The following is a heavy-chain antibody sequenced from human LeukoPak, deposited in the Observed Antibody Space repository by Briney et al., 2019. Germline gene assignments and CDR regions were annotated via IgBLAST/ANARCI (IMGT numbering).Heavy chain of an antibody. V-gene: IGHV4-39*01. D-gene: IGHD3-16*01. Sequence: SETLSLTCTVSGGSISSSSYYWGWIRQPPGRGLEWIGNIYYSGSTYYNPSLKSRVTISVDTSKNQFSLKLNSVTAADTAVYYCARHWGYGGGIDYWGQGTLVTVSS. CDR1: GGSISSSSYY. CDR2: IYYSGST. CDR3: ARHWGYGGGIDY. J-gene: IGHJ4*02.